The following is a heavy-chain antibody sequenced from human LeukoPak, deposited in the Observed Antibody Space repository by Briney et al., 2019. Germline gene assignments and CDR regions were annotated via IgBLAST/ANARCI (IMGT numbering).Heavy chain of an antibody. CDR2: IYYSGST. J-gene: IGHJ3*02. Sequence: SETLSLTCTVPGGSISSSSYYWGWIRQPPGKGLEWIGSIYYSGSTYYNPSLKSRVTISVDTSKNQFSLKLSSVTAADTAVYYCARVSAEGAFDIWGQGTMVTVSS. CDR3: ARVSAEGAFDI. V-gene: IGHV4-39*01. CDR1: GGSISSSSYY.